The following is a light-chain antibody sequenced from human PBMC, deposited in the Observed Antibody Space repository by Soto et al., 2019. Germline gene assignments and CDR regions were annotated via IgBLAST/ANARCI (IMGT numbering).Light chain of an antibody. CDR2: EVS. CDR3: SSYTGDTIVGV. Sequence: QSALTQPASVSGSPGQSITISCTGTSSDIGGYDFVSWYQHHPDKAPKLIIYEVSSRPSGVSNRFYGSKSGSTASLTISGLRAEDEADYYCSSYTGDTIVGVFGGGTKVTVL. CDR1: SSDIGGYDF. J-gene: IGLJ3*02. V-gene: IGLV2-14*01.